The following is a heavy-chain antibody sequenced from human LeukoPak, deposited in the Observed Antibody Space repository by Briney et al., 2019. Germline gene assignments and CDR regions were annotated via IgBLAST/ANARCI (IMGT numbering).Heavy chain of an antibody. Sequence: SDTLSLTCTVSGGSISSNSYCWGWIRQPPGKGLEWIGCINYSGSTYYNPSLKSRVTMSADTSKNQLSLKLSSVTAADTAVYYCARGYYDFWSGAPDFWFSDWYFDLWGRGTLVTVSS. CDR2: INYSGST. V-gene: IGHV4-39*07. CDR3: ARGYYDFWSGAPDFWFSDWYFDL. D-gene: IGHD3-3*01. J-gene: IGHJ2*01. CDR1: GGSISSNSYC.